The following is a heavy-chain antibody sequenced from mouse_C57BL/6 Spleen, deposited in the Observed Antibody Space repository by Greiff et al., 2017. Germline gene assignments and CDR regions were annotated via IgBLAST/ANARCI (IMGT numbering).Heavy chain of an antibody. D-gene: IGHD2-14*01. Sequence: VQLQQSGAELVRPGASVKLSCTASGFNIKDDYMHWVKPRPEQGLEWMGWIDPENGDTEYASKFQGKATIKADTYYNSAYLQLSSLTSEDTAVYYCTGTPFAYWGQGTLVTVSA. J-gene: IGHJ3*01. V-gene: IGHV14-4*01. CDR3: TGTPFAY. CDR2: IDPENGDT. CDR1: GFNIKDDY.